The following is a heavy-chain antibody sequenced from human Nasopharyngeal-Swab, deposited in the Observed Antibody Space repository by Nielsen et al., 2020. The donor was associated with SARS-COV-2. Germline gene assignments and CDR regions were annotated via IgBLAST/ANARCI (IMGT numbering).Heavy chain of an antibody. Sequence: GESLKISCEASGFSFDNFLMNWVRQAPGRGLEWISNIRTSVEGGMFYADSVKGRFTISRDDAKSSLFLQMNSLRVGDTAVYYCVRDLYYGFDHWGQGTLVTVSS. CDR2: IRTSVEGGM. CDR3: VRDLYYGFDH. CDR1: GFSFDNFL. J-gene: IGHJ4*02. V-gene: IGHV3-48*04. D-gene: IGHD3-10*01.